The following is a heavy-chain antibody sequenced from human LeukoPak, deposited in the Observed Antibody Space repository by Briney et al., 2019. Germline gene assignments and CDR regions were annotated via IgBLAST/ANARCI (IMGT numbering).Heavy chain of an antibody. Sequence: QASETLSLTCAVYGGSFSGYYWSWIRQPPGKGLEWIGYIYYSGSTNYNPSLKSRVTISVDTSKNQFSLKLSSVTAADTAVYYCARVSSWSVDYWGQGTLVTVSS. CDR1: GGSFSGYY. CDR3: ARVSSWSVDY. D-gene: IGHD6-13*01. V-gene: IGHV4-59*01. J-gene: IGHJ4*02. CDR2: IYYSGST.